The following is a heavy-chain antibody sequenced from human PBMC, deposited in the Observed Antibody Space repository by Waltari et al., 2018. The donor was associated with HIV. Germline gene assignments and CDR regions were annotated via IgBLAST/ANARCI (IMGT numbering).Heavy chain of an antibody. Sequence: EVQLVESGGGLVQPGGSLRLSCAASGFTFSSYDMHWVRQSKGKRLEWVSAVGSSGDTHFAGSVKGRFSISRENARNSLYLQMNSLRAGDTAMYYCARDLGIGAFDIWGQGTMVTVSS. CDR2: VGSSGDT. CDR3: ARDLGIGAFDI. V-gene: IGHV3-13*01. J-gene: IGHJ3*02. CDR1: GFTFSSYD. D-gene: IGHD7-27*01.